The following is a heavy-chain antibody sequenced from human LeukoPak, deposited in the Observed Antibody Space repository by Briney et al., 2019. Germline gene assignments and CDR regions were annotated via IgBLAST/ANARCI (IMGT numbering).Heavy chain of an antibody. CDR3: ARGGRITIFGVVIIGSGAFDI. CDR2: IYYSGST. V-gene: IGHV4-39*07. CDR1: GGSISSSSYY. D-gene: IGHD3-3*01. J-gene: IGHJ3*02. Sequence: SETLSLTCTVSGGSISSSSYYWGWIRQPPGKGLEWIGSIYYSGSTYYNPSLKSRVTISVDTSKNQFSLKLSSVTAADTAVYYCARGGRITIFGVVIIGSGAFDIWGQGTMVTVSS.